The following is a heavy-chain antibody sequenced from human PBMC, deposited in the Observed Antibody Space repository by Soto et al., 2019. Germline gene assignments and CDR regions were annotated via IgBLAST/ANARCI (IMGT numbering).Heavy chain of an antibody. D-gene: IGHD3-3*01. Sequence: LYLTCAFCGDTINSGYHWAWIRQTAGKGLEWIGRIDTSGSTNYNPSLKSRVTMSVDTSKQEFSLKLSSVTAADTALYYCARGGQDFWSGPFDYWGRGALVTVSS. J-gene: IGHJ4*02. V-gene: IGHV4-4*07. CDR2: IDTSGST. CDR3: ARGGQDFWSGPFDY. CDR1: GDTINSGYH.